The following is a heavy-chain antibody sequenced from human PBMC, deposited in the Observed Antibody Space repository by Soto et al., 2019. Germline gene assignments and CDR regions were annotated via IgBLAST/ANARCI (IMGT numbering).Heavy chain of an antibody. Sequence: QVQLVQSGAEVKKPGSSVKVSCKASGGTLSSYAISWVRQAPGQGLEWMGGIIPIFGTANYAQKFQGRVTITADESTSTAYMELSSLRSEDTAVYYCARDPGIAAAGTLGDYYYYYGMDVWGQGTTVTVSS. CDR3: ARDPGIAAAGTLGDYYYYYGMDV. CDR2: IIPIFGTA. V-gene: IGHV1-69*01. J-gene: IGHJ6*02. D-gene: IGHD6-13*01. CDR1: GGTLSSYA.